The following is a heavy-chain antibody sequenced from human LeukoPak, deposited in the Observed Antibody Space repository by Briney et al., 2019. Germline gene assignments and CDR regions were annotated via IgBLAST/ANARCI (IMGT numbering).Heavy chain of an antibody. V-gene: IGHV1-24*01. D-gene: IGHD3-10*01. J-gene: IGHJ3*02. CDR3: ATSDYGSGSNHDAFVI. Sequence: ASVKVSCKVSGYTLTELSMLWVRQAPGKGLEWMGGFDPEDGETIYAQKFQGRVTMTEDTSTDTAYMELSSLRSEDTAVYYCATSDYGSGSNHDAFVIWGQGTMVTFSS. CDR2: FDPEDGET. CDR1: GYTLTELS.